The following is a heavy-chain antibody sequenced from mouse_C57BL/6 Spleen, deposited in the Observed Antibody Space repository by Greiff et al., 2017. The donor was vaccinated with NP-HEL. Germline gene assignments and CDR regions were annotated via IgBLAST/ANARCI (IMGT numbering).Heavy chain of an antibody. V-gene: IGHV1-82*01. J-gene: IGHJ2*01. CDR1: GYAFSSSW. D-gene: IGHD1-2*01. Sequence: QVQLKQSGPELVKPGASVKISCKASGYAFSSSWMNWVKQRPGKGLEWIGRIYPGDGDTNYNGKFKGKATLTADKSSSTAYMQLSSLTSEDSAVYVCARVLRPSQGYFGDWGQGTTLTVSS. CDR3: ARVLRPSQGYFGD. CDR2: IYPGDGDT.